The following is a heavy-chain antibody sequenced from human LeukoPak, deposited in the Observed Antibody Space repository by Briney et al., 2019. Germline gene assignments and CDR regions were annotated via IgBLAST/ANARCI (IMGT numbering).Heavy chain of an antibody. D-gene: IGHD6-13*01. J-gene: IGHJ3*02. Sequence: PGRSLRLSCAASGFTFSGYAMHWVRQAPGKGLEWVAVISYDGSNKYYADSVKGRFTISRDNSKNTLYLQMNSLRAEDTAVYYCARGYSSSWFDAFDIWGQGTMVTVSS. V-gene: IGHV3-30-3*01. CDR2: ISYDGSNK. CDR1: GFTFSGYA. CDR3: ARGYSSSWFDAFDI.